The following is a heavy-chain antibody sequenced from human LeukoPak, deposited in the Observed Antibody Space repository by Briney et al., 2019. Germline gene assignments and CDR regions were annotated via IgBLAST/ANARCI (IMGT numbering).Heavy chain of an antibody. J-gene: IGHJ5*02. CDR2: ISAYNGNT. D-gene: IGHD1-26*01. CDR1: GYTFTSYG. CDR3: ARDLSGSYWSLGGS. V-gene: IGHV1-18*01. Sequence: ASVKVSCKASGYTFTSYGISWVRQAPGQGLEWMGWISAYNGNTNYAQKLQGRVTMTTDTSTSTAYMELRSLRSGDTAVYYCARDLSGSYWSLGGSWGQGTLVTVSS.